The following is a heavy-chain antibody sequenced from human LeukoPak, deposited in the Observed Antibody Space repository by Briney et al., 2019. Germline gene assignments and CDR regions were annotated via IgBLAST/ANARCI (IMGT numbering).Heavy chain of an antibody. V-gene: IGHV4-59*01. Sequence: SETLSLTCTVSDDSISDYYRGWIRQPPGKGLEWIGYFYDSGRSTYNPSLKSRVTISADTSKNHFSLKLNSVTTADTAVYYCTRGAGWLIDYWGQGILVTVSS. D-gene: IGHD3-16*01. J-gene: IGHJ4*02. CDR2: FYDSGRS. CDR3: TRGAGWLIDY. CDR1: DDSISDYY.